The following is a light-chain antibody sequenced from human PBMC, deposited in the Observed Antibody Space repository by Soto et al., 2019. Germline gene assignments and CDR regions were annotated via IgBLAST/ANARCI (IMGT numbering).Light chain of an antibody. CDR1: SSDVGIYNL. Sequence: QSAPIQPASVSGSPGQSITISCTGTSSDVGIYNLVSWYQQYPGKAPKLILYEVSKWPSGISHRFSGFKSGNTASLTISGLQAEDEADYYCCSYAGSRTWVFGGGTKLTVL. CDR3: CSYAGSRTWV. J-gene: IGLJ3*02. V-gene: IGLV2-23*02. CDR2: EVS.